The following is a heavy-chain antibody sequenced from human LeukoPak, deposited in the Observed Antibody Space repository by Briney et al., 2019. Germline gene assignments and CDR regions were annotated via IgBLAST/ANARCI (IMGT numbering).Heavy chain of an antibody. J-gene: IGHJ5*02. CDR3: ARGVVVGATNGMRTLFPRSKRFDP. V-gene: IGHV4-34*01. CDR1: GGSFSGYY. D-gene: IGHD1-26*01. CDR2: INHSVST. Sequence: SETLSLTCAVYGGSFSGYYWSWIRQPPEKGLEWIGEINHSVSTNYNPSLKSRVTISVDTSKNQFSLKLSSVTAADTAVYYCARGVVVGATNGMRTLFPRSKRFDPWGQGTLVTVSS.